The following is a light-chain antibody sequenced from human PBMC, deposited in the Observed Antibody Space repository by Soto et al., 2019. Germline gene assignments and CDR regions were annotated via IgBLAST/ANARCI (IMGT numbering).Light chain of an antibody. Sequence: EIVLTQSPGTLSLSPGETATLSCGASQSLSSNFLAWYQQKPGQAPRLLIHGTSNRATGIPDRFSGSGSGTDFTLTISRLEPEDFAVYCCHHYGTSPDTFGQGTKLEIK. CDR1: QSLSSNF. CDR2: GTS. J-gene: IGKJ2*01. CDR3: HHYGTSPDT. V-gene: IGKV3-20*01.